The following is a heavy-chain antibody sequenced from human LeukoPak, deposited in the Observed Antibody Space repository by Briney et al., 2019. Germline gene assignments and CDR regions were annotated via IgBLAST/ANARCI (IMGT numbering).Heavy chain of an antibody. CDR1: GFTFNNYG. CDR3: AKEDCSGGSCYIAH. Sequence: GGTLRLSCAASGFTFNNYGMSWVRQAPGKGLEWVSAISGSGGSTYYGDSVKGRFTISRDISKNTLYLQMNSLRAEDTAVYYCAKEDCSGGSCYIAHWGQGTLVTVSS. CDR2: ISGSGGST. D-gene: IGHD2-15*01. J-gene: IGHJ4*02. V-gene: IGHV3-23*01.